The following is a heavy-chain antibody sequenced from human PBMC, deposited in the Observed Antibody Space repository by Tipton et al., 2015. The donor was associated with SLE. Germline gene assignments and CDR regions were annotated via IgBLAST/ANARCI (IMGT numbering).Heavy chain of an antibody. Sequence: SLRLSCAASGFTFSSYWMSWVRQAPGKGLGWVANIKQDGSEKFYVDSVKGRFTISRDNAKNSLYLQINRLRAEDTAVYYCAREGYSSGWYFDYWGQGTLVTVSS. CDR2: IKQDGSEK. D-gene: IGHD6-19*01. V-gene: IGHV3-7*01. CDR3: AREGYSSGWYFDY. J-gene: IGHJ4*02. CDR1: GFTFSSYW.